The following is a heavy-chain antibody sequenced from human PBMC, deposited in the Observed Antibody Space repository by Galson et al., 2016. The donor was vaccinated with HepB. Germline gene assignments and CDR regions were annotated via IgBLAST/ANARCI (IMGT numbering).Heavy chain of an antibody. V-gene: IGHV3-30*18. CDR1: GFIFGSYG. CDR2: MSFDGTNK. Sequence: SLRLSCAASGFIFGSYGMHWVRQAPGEGLEWVSGMSFDGTNKYYAGSVKGRFTISRDKSKNTLYLQMNSLRAEDTAVYYCAKDLWADYDGSGRDTQKYGMDVWGQGTTVIVSS. D-gene: IGHD3-10*01. CDR3: AKDLWADYDGSGRDTQKYGMDV. J-gene: IGHJ6*02.